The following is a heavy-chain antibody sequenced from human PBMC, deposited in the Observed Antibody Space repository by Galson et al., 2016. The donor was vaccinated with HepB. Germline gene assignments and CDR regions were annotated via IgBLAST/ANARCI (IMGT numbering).Heavy chain of an antibody. J-gene: IGHJ4*02. D-gene: IGHD3-16*02. CDR3: TCGRSPGAY. Sequence: SLRLSCAASGFTVSNNYMSWVRQAPGKGLECVSLIYSGGSTSYADSVKGRFTISRDHFKNTLYLQMNSLRAEDTAVYFCTCGRSPGAYWGQGTLVTVPS. CDR1: GFTVSNNY. V-gene: IGHV3-53*01. CDR2: IYSGGST.